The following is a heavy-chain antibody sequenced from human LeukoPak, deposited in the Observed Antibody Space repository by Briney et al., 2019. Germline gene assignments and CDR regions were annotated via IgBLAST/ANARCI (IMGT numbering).Heavy chain of an antibody. CDR2: IYTIGST. Sequence: SETLSLTCTVSGGSISRYYWSWIRQPAGKGLEWIGRIYTIGSTNYNPSLKRRVTMSVDTSNNQFSLKLSSVTAADTAVYYCARNTQYYDFWSGYWSEAFDIWGQGTMVTVSS. D-gene: IGHD3-3*01. J-gene: IGHJ3*02. V-gene: IGHV4-4*07. CDR1: GGSISRYY. CDR3: ARNTQYYDFWSGYWSEAFDI.